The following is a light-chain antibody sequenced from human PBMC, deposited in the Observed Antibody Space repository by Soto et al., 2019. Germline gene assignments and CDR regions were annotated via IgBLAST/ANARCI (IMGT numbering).Light chain of an antibody. CDR1: QSISSW. J-gene: IGKJ1*01. V-gene: IGKV1-5*01. Sequence: DIQMTQSPSTLSASVGDRVTITCRASQSISSWLAWYQQKPGKAPKLLIYDASSLESGVPSRFSGSGSGTEFTLTISSLQPDDFATYYCQQYNSYSPERTVGQGTKVDIK. CDR2: DAS. CDR3: QQYNSYSPERT.